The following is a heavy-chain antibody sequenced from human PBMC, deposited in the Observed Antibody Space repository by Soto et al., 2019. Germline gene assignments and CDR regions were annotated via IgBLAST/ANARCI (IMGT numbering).Heavy chain of an antibody. V-gene: IGHV1-3*01. CDR1: GYTFMTYA. D-gene: IGHD3-10*01. CDR3: ARVRMLWYGELSH. J-gene: IGHJ4*02. Sequence: QVQLVQSGAEVKKPGASVKISCKTSGYTFMTYALHWVRQAPGQRPEWMGWINPGNGNTEYSQKLQGRVTITRDTSARTVFMEVVNMTSEDTAVYYCARVRMLWYGELSHWGQGTQVIVSA. CDR2: INPGNGNT.